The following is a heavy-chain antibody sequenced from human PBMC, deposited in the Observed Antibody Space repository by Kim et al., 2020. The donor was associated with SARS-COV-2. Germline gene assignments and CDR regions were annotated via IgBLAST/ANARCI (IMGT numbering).Heavy chain of an antibody. CDR3: SKDSGNDYGDQFDY. CDR1: GFTFSRYA. Sequence: GGSLRLSCAASGFTFSRYAMSWVRQAPGKGLEWVSAISGSVGTTYYAGSVKGRFTISRDNSKNTIYLQMNSLRAEDTAVYYCSKDSGNDYGDQFDYWGQGTLVTVSS. D-gene: IGHD4-17*01. V-gene: IGHV3-23*01. J-gene: IGHJ4*02. CDR2: ISGSVGTT.